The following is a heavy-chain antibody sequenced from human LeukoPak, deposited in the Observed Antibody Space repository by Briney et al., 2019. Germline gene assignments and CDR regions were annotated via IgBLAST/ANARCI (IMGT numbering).Heavy chain of an antibody. CDR2: IDPSDSYT. J-gene: IGHJ3*02. D-gene: IGHD3-22*01. V-gene: IGHV5-10-1*01. Sequence: GESLKISCKGSGYSFTSYWISWVRQMPGSGLQWLRRIDPSDSYTNYSPSFQGHVTISADKSISTAYLQWSSLKASDTAMYYCARRGYYDSSGYPDAFDIWGQGTMVTVSS. CDR1: GYSFTSYW. CDR3: ARRGYYDSSGYPDAFDI.